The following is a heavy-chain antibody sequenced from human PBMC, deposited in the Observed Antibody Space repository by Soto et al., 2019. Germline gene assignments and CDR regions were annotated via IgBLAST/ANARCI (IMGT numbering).Heavy chain of an antibody. D-gene: IGHD4-17*01. CDR1: GFTFSSYD. Sequence: EVQLVESGGGLVQPGASLRLSCAASGFTFSSYDMHWVRQATGKGLEWVSAIGTAGDTYYPGSVKGRFTISRENAKNSLYLQMNSLRAGDTAVYYCARVALYGDYPDAFDIWGQGTMVTVSS. V-gene: IGHV3-13*01. CDR3: ARVALYGDYPDAFDI. J-gene: IGHJ3*02. CDR2: IGTAGDT.